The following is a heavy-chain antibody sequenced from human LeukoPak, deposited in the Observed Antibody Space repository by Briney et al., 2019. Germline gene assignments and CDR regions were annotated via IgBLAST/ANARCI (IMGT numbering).Heavy chain of an antibody. J-gene: IGHJ4*02. CDR2: IYHSGST. D-gene: IGHD7-27*01. V-gene: IGHV4-39*07. CDR1: GGSIRSSSYY. CDR3: ARGHILGAFDY. Sequence: SETLSLTCSVSGGSIRSSSYYWGWIRQPPGKGLKWIGSIYHSGSTYYNPSLKSRVTISVDTSKNQFSLKLSSVTAADTAVYYCARGHILGAFDYWGQGTLVTVSS.